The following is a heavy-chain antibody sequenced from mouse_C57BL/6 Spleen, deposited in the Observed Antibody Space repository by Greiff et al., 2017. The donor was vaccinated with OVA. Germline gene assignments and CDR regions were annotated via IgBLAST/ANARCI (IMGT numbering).Heavy chain of an antibody. CDR1: GFTFSDYY. CDR2: INYDGSST. J-gene: IGHJ3*01. Sequence: EVQWVESEGGLVQPGSSMKLSCTASGFTFSDYYMAWVRQVPEKGLEWVANINYDGSSTYYLDSLKSRFIISRDNAKNILYLQMSSLKSEDTATYYGARDDFAYWGQGTLVTVSA. V-gene: IGHV5-16*01. CDR3: ARDDFAY.